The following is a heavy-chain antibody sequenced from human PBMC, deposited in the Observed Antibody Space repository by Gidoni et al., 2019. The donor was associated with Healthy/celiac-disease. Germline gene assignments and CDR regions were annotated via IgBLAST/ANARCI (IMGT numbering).Heavy chain of an antibody. CDR3: AKSWFGELYESWFDP. D-gene: IGHD3-10*01. V-gene: IGHV3-9*01. J-gene: IGHJ5*02. CDR2: ISWNSGSI. Sequence: EVQLVESGGGLVQPGRSLRLSCAASGFTFDDYAMHWVRQAPGKGLEWVSGISWNSGSIGYADSVKGRFTISRDNAKNSLYLQMNSLRAEDTALYYCAKSWFGELYESWFDPWGQGTLVTVSS. CDR1: GFTFDDYA.